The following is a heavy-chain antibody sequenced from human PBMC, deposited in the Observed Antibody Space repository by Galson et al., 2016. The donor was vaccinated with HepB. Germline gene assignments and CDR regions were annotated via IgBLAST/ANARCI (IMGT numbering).Heavy chain of an antibody. V-gene: IGHV3-30*18. CDR3: AKDLADYYDSTGYYTGLDY. CDR2: ISYDGSYK. CDR1: GFTFSSYG. J-gene: IGHJ4*01. D-gene: IGHD3-22*01. Sequence: SLRLSCAASGFTFSSYGMHWVRQAPGKGLEWVAVISYDGSYKYYADSVKGRFTISRDNSKNTLYLQMNSLRAEDTAVYYCAKDLADYYDSTGYYTGLDYWGQGTSSTVSS.